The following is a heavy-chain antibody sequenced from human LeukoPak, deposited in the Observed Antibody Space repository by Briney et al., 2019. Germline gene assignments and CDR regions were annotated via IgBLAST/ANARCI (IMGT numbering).Heavy chain of an antibody. J-gene: IGHJ4*02. D-gene: IGHD6-6*01. CDR1: GGSISSYY. CDR2: IYYSGST. CDR3: ARVNIAARASDY. V-gene: IGHV4-59*01. Sequence: SETLSLTCTVSGGSISSYYWSWIRQPPGKGLEWIGYIYYSGSTNYNPSLKSRVTISVDTSKNQFSLKLSSVTAADTAVYYCARVNIAARASDYWGQGTLVTVSS.